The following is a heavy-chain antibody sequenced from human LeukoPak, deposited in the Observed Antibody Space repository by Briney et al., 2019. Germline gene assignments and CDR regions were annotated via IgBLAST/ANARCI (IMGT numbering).Heavy chain of an antibody. J-gene: IGHJ4*02. D-gene: IGHD3-9*01. CDR3: ARRIWYHDILTAYNI. Sequence: SETLSLTRAIYGESFSGYYWSWIRQPPAKGREWSGEINHSGSTNYNPSLKSRVTISVDTSKNQFSLNLSSVTAADTAVYYCARRIWYHDILTAYNIWGQGTPVTVSS. CDR2: INHSGST. V-gene: IGHV4-34*01. CDR1: GESFSGYY.